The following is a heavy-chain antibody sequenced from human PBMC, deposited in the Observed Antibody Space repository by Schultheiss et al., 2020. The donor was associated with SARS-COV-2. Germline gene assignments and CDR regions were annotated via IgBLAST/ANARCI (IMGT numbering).Heavy chain of an antibody. D-gene: IGHD1-7*01. CDR1: GGSISSYY. Sequence: SETLSLTCTVSGGSISSYYWSWIRQPPGKGLEWIGYIYYSGSTYYNPSLQSRVTISVDTSKNQFSLKLSSVTAADTAVYYCARGSLTGTTEDAFDIWGQGTMVTVSS. CDR3: ARGSLTGTTEDAFDI. V-gene: IGHV4-59*08. CDR2: IYYSGST. J-gene: IGHJ3*02.